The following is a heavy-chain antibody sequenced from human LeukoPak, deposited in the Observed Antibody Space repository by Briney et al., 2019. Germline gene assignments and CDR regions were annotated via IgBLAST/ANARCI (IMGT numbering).Heavy chain of an antibody. D-gene: IGHD2-2*01. V-gene: IGHV4-34*01. CDR3: ARARLSFRLYCSSTSCYYGMDV. CDR1: GGSFSSYY. Sequence: SETLSLTCAVYGGSFSSYYWSWIRQPPGKGLEWIGEINHSGSTNYNPSLKSRVTISVDTSKNQFSLKLSSVTAADTAVYYCARARLSFRLYCSSTSCYYGMDVWGKGTTVTASS. CDR2: INHSGST. J-gene: IGHJ6*04.